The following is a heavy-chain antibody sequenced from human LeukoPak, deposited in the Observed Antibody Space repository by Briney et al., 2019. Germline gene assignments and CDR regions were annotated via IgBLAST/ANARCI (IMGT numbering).Heavy chain of an antibody. V-gene: IGHV3-48*04. CDR2: ISSSGSTI. D-gene: IGHD3-16*01. Sequence: GSLRLSCVASGFSFSTYSMNWVRQAPGKGPEWVSYISSSGSTIYYADSVKGRFTISRDNAKNSLYLQMNSLRAEDTAVYYCGRLAAETGGGYLDYWGQGTLVTVSS. J-gene: IGHJ4*02. CDR3: GRLAAETGGGYLDY. CDR1: GFSFSTYS.